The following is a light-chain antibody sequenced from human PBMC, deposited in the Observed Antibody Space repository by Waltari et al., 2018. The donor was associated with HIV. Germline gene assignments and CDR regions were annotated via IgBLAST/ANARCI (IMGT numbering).Light chain of an antibody. Sequence: QSALTQPASVSGSPGQSITISCTRSSSDVGDFNFVSLYQHRPGKAPKVMIYDFSYRPSGVSNRFSGSKSANTASLTISGLQAEDEAVYYCCSYTSSDTLWVFGGGTKLTVL. V-gene: IGLV2-14*03. CDR3: CSYTSSDTLWV. J-gene: IGLJ3*02. CDR2: DFS. CDR1: SSDVGDFNF.